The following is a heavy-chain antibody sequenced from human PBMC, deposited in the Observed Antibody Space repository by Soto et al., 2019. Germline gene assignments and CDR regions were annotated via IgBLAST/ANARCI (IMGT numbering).Heavy chain of an antibody. V-gene: IGHV4-59*01. D-gene: IGHD4-4*01. CDR1: DASIRGYY. CDR3: ARGASNWQYFDY. Sequence: SETLSLTCTVSDASIRGYYWSWIRQPPGKGLEWIGYFHYSGISNYNSSLKSRVTMSLDTSKNQFSLKLSSVSAADAAIYYCARGASNWQYFDYWGQGALVTVSS. CDR2: FHYSGIS. J-gene: IGHJ4*02.